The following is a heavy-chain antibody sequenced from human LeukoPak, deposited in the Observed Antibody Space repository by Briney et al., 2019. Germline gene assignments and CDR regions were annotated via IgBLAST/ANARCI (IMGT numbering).Heavy chain of an antibody. CDR2: IHYSGST. CDR3: AREKLELSRNDAFDI. D-gene: IGHD1-7*01. J-gene: IGHJ3*02. V-gene: IGHV4-59*01. CDR1: GGSISSYY. Sequence: SETLSLTCTVSGGSISSYYWSWIRQPPGKGLEWIGYIHYSGSTNYNPSLKSRVTISVDTSKNQFSLELSSVTAADTAVYYCAREKLELSRNDAFDIWGQGTLVTVSS.